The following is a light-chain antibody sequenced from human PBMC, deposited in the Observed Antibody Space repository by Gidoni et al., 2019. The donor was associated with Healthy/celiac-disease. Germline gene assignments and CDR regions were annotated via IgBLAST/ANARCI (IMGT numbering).Light chain of an antibody. CDR1: QGISSY. Sequence: IQLTQSPSFLSASVGDRVTITCRASQGISSYLAWYQQKPGKAPKLLIYAASTLQSGVPSRFSGSGSGTKFTLTISSLQPEDFATYYCQQLNSYATFGQXTRLEIK. CDR3: QQLNSYAT. J-gene: IGKJ5*01. CDR2: AAS. V-gene: IGKV1-9*01.